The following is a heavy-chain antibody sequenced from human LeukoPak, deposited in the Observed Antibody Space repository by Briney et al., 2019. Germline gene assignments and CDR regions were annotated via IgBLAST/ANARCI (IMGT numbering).Heavy chain of an antibody. V-gene: IGHV3-21*01. Sequence: PGGSLRLSCAASGFAFSSYSMNWVRQAPGKGLEWVSSISSSSSYIYYADSVKGRFTISRDNAKNSLYLQMNSLRAEDTAVYYCARDRAPGSGSYDAFDIWGQGTMVTPSS. CDR1: GFAFSSYS. CDR2: ISSSSSYI. CDR3: ARDRAPGSGSYDAFDI. J-gene: IGHJ3*02. D-gene: IGHD3-10*01.